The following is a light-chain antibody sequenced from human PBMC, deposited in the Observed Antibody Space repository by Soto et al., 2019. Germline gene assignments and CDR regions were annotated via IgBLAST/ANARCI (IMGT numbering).Light chain of an antibody. CDR3: QQRSNWPLLT. V-gene: IGKV3-11*01. CDR2: EAS. Sequence: EIVLTQSPATLSLSPGERATLSCSASQSVSRYLAWYPQKRGQATRLLIYEASSRTTDIPARFSGSVSGTDFTLTISSLEPEDFAVYYCQQRSNWPLLTFGGGNKVEIK. CDR1: QSVSRY. J-gene: IGKJ4*01.